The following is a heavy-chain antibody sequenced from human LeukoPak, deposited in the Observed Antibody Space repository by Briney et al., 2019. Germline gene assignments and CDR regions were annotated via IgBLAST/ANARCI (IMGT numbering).Heavy chain of an antibody. CDR3: ARLMGSTFYFDRSGYLDY. V-gene: IGHV1-2*02. D-gene: IGHD3-22*01. Sequence: GGTNYAQRFQGRVTMTRDTSISTAYMELRSLRSDDTAVYYCARLMGSTFYFDRSGYLDYWGQGTLVTVSS. J-gene: IGHJ4*02. CDR2: GGT.